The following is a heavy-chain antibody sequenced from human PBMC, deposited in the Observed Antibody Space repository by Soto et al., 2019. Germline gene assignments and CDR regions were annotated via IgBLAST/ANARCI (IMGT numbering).Heavy chain of an antibody. Sequence: SEPLSLTGSVSGGSITIADSYWFWLRQHPGKGLEWIGYIAYSGDTYFNPSLKSRLTISADTSKNQFSLKLNSVTAADTAFYYCARDFERSAIGPWGQGTLVTVSS. V-gene: IGHV4-31*03. CDR3: ARDFERSAIGP. CDR1: GGSITIADSY. CDR2: IAYSGDT. J-gene: IGHJ5*02. D-gene: IGHD3-9*01.